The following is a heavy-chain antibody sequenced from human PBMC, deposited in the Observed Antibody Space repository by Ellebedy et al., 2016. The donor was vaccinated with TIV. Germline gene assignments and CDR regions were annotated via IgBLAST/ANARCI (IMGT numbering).Heavy chain of an antibody. CDR2: INPNSGGT. D-gene: IGHD6-13*01. V-gene: IGHV1-2*02. CDR3: ARRAAAGISFDY. CDR1: GYTFTGYY. J-gene: IGHJ4*02. Sequence: AASVKVSCKASGYTFTGYYMHWVRQAPGQGLEWMGWINPNSGGTNYAQKFQGRVTMTRDTSISTAYMELSSLRSEDTAVYYCARRAAAGISFDYWGQGTLVTVSS.